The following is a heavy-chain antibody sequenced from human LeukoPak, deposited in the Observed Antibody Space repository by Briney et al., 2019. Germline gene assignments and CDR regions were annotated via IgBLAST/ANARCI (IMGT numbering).Heavy chain of an antibody. D-gene: IGHD3-22*01. CDR3: ARAYYDRSGYYNPYYGMDV. Sequence: GGSLRLSCAASGFTFSDYYMSWIRQAPGKGLEWVSYISSSSSHIYYVDSVKGRFTISRDNAKTSLYLQMNSLRAEDTAVYYCARAYYDRSGYYNPYYGMDVWGQGTTVTVSS. J-gene: IGHJ6*02. CDR2: ISSSSSHI. CDR1: GFTFSDYY. V-gene: IGHV3-11*06.